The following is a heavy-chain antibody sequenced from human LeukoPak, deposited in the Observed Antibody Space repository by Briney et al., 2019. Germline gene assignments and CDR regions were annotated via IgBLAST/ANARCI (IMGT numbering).Heavy chain of an antibody. CDR1: GGSFSGYY. V-gene: IGHV4-34*01. Sequence: SETLSLTCAVYGGSFSGYYWSWICQPPGKGLEWIGEINHSGSTNYNPSLKSRVTISVDTSKNQFSLKLSSVTAADTAVYYCARSSPMVYAIRGRYYFDYWGQGTLVTVSS. J-gene: IGHJ4*02. CDR2: INHSGST. D-gene: IGHD2-8*01. CDR3: ARSSPMVYAIRGRYYFDY.